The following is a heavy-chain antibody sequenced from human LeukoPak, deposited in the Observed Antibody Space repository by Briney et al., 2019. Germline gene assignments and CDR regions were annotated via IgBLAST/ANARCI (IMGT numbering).Heavy chain of an antibody. CDR1: GFTFSSYA. D-gene: IGHD3-3*01. V-gene: IGHV3-23*01. Sequence: GASLSLSCAASGFTFSSYAMSWVRQAPGKGLEWVSAISGSGGSTYYADSVKGRFTISRDNSKKTLYLQMNSLRAEDTAVYYCAVRFWLSAGFDYWGQGTLVTVSS. CDR3: AVRFWLSAGFDY. J-gene: IGHJ4*02. CDR2: ISGSGGST.